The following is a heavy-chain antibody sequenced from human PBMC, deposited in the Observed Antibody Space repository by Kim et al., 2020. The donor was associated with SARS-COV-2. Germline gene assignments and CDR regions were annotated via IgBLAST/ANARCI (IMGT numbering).Heavy chain of an antibody. J-gene: IGHJ4*02. Sequence: SQTLSLTCAVYGGSFSGFYWSWIRQSPGEGLELIGEITPSGRTDYTPSLKGRVAISIDTSKNQFTLHLSSVTAADTAVYFCATTSGDWHFFDYWGQGTRV. CDR3: ATTSGDWHFFDY. V-gene: IGHV4-34*01. CDR2: ITPSGRT. CDR1: GGSFSGFY. D-gene: IGHD3-3*02.